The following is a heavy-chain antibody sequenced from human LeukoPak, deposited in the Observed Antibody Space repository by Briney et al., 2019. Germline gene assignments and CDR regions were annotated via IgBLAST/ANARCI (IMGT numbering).Heavy chain of an antibody. V-gene: IGHV3-53*01. D-gene: IGHD3-3*01. CDR3: AKGFSGYYDFWSGYYI. CDR2: IYSGGST. J-gene: IGHJ4*02. Sequence: PGGSLRLSCAASGFTISSNYMSWVRQAPGKGLEWVSVIYSGGSTYYADSVKGRFTISRDNSKNTLYLQMNSLRAEDTAVYYCAKGFSGYYDFWSGYYIWGQGTLVTVSS. CDR1: GFTISSNY.